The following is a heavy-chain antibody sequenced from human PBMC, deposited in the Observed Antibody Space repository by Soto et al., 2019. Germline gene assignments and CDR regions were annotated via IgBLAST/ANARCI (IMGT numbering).Heavy chain of an antibody. J-gene: IGHJ6*02. Sequence: QVQLQESGPGLVKPSQTLSLTCTVSGGSISSGDYYWSWIRQPPGKGLEWIGYIYYSGSTYYNPSLKSRVTISVDTSKNQFSLKLSSVTAADTAVYYCARDSRGYYDFWSGYPPYYYYGMDVWGQGTTVTVSS. V-gene: IGHV4-30-4*01. CDR3: ARDSRGYYDFWSGYPPYYYYGMDV. CDR2: IYYSGST. D-gene: IGHD3-3*01. CDR1: GGSISSGDYY.